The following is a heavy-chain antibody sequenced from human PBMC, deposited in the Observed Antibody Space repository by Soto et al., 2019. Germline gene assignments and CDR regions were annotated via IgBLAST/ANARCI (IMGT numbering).Heavy chain of an antibody. CDR2: IIPIFGTA. CDR1: GGTFSSYA. Sequence: ASVKVSCKASGGTFSSYAISWVRQAPGQGLEWMGGIIPIFGTANYAQKFQGRVTITADKSTSTAYMELSSLRSEDTAVYYCASYRRGYSYGVDYYGMDVWGQGTTVTVSS. CDR3: ASYRRGYSYGVDYYGMDV. J-gene: IGHJ6*02. D-gene: IGHD5-18*01. V-gene: IGHV1-69*06.